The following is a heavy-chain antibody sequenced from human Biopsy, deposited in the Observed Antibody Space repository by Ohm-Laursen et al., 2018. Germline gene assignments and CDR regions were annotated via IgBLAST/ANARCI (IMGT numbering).Heavy chain of an antibody. V-gene: IGHV4-59*01. D-gene: IGHD3-3*01. CDR3: ARARIKTSGVLIPETYYFDS. Sequence: SQTLSLTCNVSGDSTSIYYWSWIRQPPGKGLEWIGNFYYSGSTNYNPSLKSRITMSLDRSKSQVSLRMNSVTAADTAVYYCARARIKTSGVLIPETYYFDSWGQGTLVTVSS. J-gene: IGHJ4*02. CDR1: GDSTSIYY. CDR2: FYYSGST.